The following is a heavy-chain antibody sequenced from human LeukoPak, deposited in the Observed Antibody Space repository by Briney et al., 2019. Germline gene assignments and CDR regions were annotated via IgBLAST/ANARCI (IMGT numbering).Heavy chain of an antibody. J-gene: IGHJ3*02. CDR3: ARGGILWFGEPDAFDI. CDR1: GGSISSYY. CDR2: IYYSGST. D-gene: IGHD3-10*01. V-gene: IGHV4-59*01. Sequence: SETLSLTCTVSGGSISSYYWSWIRQPPGKGLEWIGYIYYSGSTNYNPSLKSRVTISVDTSKNQFSLKLSSVTAADTAVYYCARGGILWFGEPDAFDIWGQGTMVTVSS.